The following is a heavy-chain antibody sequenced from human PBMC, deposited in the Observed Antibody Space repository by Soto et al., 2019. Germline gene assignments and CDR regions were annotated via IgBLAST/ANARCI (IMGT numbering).Heavy chain of an antibody. Sequence: QVQLVESGGGVVQPGTSLRLSCVGSGFTFRSYVIHWVRQAPGKGLEWVALTSYDGTNNYYGDSVKGRFTISRDNSKKTVDLQTDRLCLEDTSLYYCARWGTTGGLDVWGPGTLVSVSS. CDR1: GFTFRSYV. D-gene: IGHD3-16*01. CDR2: TSYDGTNN. J-gene: IGHJ4*02. CDR3: ARWGTTGGLDV. V-gene: IGHV3-30*19.